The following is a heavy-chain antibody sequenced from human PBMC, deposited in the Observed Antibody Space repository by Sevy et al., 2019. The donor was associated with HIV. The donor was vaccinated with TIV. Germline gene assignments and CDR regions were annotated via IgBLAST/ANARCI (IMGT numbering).Heavy chain of an antibody. Sequence: GGSLRLSCAASGFTFRSYAMNWVRQAPGKGLEWVSGISDSDGNTYDADSVKGRFTISRDNSKNTLYLQMNSLRAEDTAVYYCAKDRRFSNQPFDYWGQRTLVTVSS. J-gene: IGHJ4*02. CDR2: ISDSDGNT. D-gene: IGHD3-16*01. CDR1: GFTFRSYA. V-gene: IGHV3-23*01. CDR3: AKDRRFSNQPFDY.